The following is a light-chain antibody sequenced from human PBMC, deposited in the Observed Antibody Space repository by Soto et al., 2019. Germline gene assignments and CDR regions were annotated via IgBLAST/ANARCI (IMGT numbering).Light chain of an antibody. V-gene: IGKV1-5*01. CDR2: DAS. J-gene: IGKJ1*01. CDR3: QQSYRTPRT. CDR1: QSISTW. Sequence: DIQMTQSPSTLSATVGDRVTITCRASQSISTWLAWYQQKPGKAPKLLIYDASSLEVGVPSRFSGSGSRTEFTLTISSLQPDDYGTYYRQQSYRTPRTFGQGTKVEIK.